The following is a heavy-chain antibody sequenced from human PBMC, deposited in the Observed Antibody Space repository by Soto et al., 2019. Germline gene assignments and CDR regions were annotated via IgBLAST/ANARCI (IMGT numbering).Heavy chain of an antibody. CDR3: VWELLSHYFDY. V-gene: IGHV1-3*01. D-gene: IGHD1-26*01. CDR1: GYTFTSYA. CDR2: INAGNGNT. J-gene: IGHJ4*02. Sequence: ASVKVSCKASGYTFTSYAMHWVRQAPGQRLEWMGWINAGNGNTKYSQKFQGRVTITRDTSESRVYMELSSQRYEDTSVYYCVWELLSHYFDYWGQGTLVTVSS.